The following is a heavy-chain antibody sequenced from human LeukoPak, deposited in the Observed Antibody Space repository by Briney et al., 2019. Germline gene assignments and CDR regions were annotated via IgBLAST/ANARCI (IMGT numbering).Heavy chain of an antibody. CDR1: GYTFTDLTEYY. V-gene: IGHV1-2*02. J-gene: IGHJ5*02. Sequence: ASVKVSCKASGYTFTDLTEYYIPWVRQAPGQGLEWMGWINPNNGGTKYAQKFQGRVTMTRDMSMNTAYMELSSLTSDDTAVYYCARDSSLLRYFDWLFHWGQGTLVTVSS. D-gene: IGHD3-9*01. CDR3: ARDSSLLRYFDWLFH. CDR2: INPNNGGT.